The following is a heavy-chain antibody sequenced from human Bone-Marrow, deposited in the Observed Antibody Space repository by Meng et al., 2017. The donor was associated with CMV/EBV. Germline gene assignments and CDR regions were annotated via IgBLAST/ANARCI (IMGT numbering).Heavy chain of an antibody. CDR3: AALGYYDFWSGYFGTNYFDY. J-gene: IGHJ4*02. V-gene: IGHV1-2*02. CDR2: INPNSGGT. CDR1: GYTFTGYY. Sequence: FSCKASGYTFTGYYMHWVRQAPGQGLEWMGWINPNSGGTNYAQKFQGRVTMTRDTSISTAYMELSRLRSDDTAVYYCAALGYYDFWSGYFGTNYFDYWGQGTLVTVSS. D-gene: IGHD3-3*01.